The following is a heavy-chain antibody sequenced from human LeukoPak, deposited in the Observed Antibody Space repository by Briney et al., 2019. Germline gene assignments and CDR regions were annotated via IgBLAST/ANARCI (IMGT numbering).Heavy chain of an antibody. CDR2: INPNSGGT. Sequence: ASVKVSCKASGYTFTGYYMHWVRQAPGQGLEWMGRINPNSGGTNYAQKFQGRVTMTRDTSISTAYMELSRLRSDDTAVYYCANILSYDYVWGSYRPFDYWGQGTLVTVSP. CDR3: ANILSYDYVWGSYRPFDY. J-gene: IGHJ4*02. D-gene: IGHD3-16*02. CDR1: GYTFTGYY. V-gene: IGHV1-2*06.